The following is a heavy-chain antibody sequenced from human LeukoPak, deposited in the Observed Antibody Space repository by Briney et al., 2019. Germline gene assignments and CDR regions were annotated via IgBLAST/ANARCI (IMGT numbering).Heavy chain of an antibody. Sequence: GGSLRLSCSASGFTLFWHVMHWVRQAPGKPLEYVSFIHHNGDITSYADSMRGRFTVSRDNSKNTLFLDLTSLRTDDTAVYYCARDMSGTYSFDYWGQGTLVTVSS. CDR2: IHHNGDIT. D-gene: IGHD1-26*01. J-gene: IGHJ4*02. CDR3: ARDMSGTYSFDY. CDR1: GFTLFWHV. V-gene: IGHV3-64D*06.